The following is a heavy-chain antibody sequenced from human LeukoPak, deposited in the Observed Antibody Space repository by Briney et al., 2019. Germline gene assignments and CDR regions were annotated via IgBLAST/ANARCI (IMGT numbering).Heavy chain of an antibody. CDR1: GGSISTYY. V-gene: IGHV4-59*01. CDR2: IDYSGAT. CDR3: ARVGSYCFEY. D-gene: IGHD3-10*01. J-gene: IGHJ4*02. Sequence: SETLSLTCTVSGGSISTYYWTWIRQPPGQGLEWIGYIDYSGATNYNPSLKSRVTMSVDTSKHQFSLKLNSVTAADTAVYYCARVGSYCFEYWGQGALVTVS.